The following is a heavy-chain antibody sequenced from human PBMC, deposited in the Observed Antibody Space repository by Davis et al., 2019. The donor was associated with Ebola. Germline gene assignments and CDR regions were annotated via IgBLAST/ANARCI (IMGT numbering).Heavy chain of an antibody. J-gene: IGHJ4*02. CDR3: TTTTTASDY. CDR2: IRAKANSYAT. V-gene: IGHV3-73*01. CDR1: GSPLIGAA. Sequence: GGPLRPPFPPPGSPLIGAAMPWVRQSSGKGPARVAPIRAKANSYATAYASSVKGRFTISRDDSKNTAYLQMNSLKTEDTAVYYCTTTTTASDYWGQGTLVTVSS. D-gene: IGHD4-11*01.